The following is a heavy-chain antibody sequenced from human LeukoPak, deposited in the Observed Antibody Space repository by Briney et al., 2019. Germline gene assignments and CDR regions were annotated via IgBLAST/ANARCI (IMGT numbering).Heavy chain of an antibody. D-gene: IGHD1-26*01. CDR2: IFTSGST. V-gene: IGHV4-4*07. CDR3: ARHPRSYRGYNWFDP. J-gene: IGHJ5*02. Sequence: SETLSLTCTVSGGSISSFYWTWIRQPAGKGLEWIGRIFTSGSTNYNPSLKSRVTMSVDTSKNQFSLKLSSVTAADTAVYYCARHPRSYRGYNWFDPWGQGTLVTVSS. CDR1: GGSISSFY.